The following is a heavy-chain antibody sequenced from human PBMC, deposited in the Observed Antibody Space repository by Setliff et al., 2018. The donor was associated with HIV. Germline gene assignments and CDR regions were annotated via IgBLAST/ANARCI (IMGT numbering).Heavy chain of an antibody. V-gene: IGHV3-30*02. D-gene: IGHD3-22*01. CDR3: ARDDDTTSHYGLFEF. CDR2: IASDVSKT. Sequence: PGGSLRLSCVVSGFTFSHYGMHWVRQAPGKGLEWVTFIASDVSKTHIADSVKGRFTISRDNSKNMLYLQMNSLSADDTAVYYCARDDDTTSHYGLFEFWGQGTLVTVSS. J-gene: IGHJ4*02. CDR1: GFTFSHYG.